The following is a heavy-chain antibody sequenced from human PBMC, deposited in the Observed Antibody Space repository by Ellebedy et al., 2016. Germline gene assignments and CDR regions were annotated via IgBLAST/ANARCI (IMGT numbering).Heavy chain of an antibody. CDR1: DGSISSPNYY. CDR3: ARQTTGSKPYFYFYGMDV. D-gene: IGHD1-1*01. V-gene: IGHV4-39*01. CDR2: VYYSGVT. J-gene: IGHJ6*02. Sequence: SETLSLXXTVSDGSISSPNYYWGWIRQPPGKGLEWIGSVYYSGVTYYNPSLKSRVTISVDTSKNQFSLNLNSVTAADTAVYYCARQTTGSKPYFYFYGMDVWGQGSTVTVSS.